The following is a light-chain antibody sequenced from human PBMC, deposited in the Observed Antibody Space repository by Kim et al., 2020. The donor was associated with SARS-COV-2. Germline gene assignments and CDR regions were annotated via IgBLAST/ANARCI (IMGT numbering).Light chain of an antibody. J-gene: IGKJ5*01. Sequence: AGVGDRVTITCRESQDIRNDLGCYQQNPGRAPKRLIYGASSLQSGVPSRFSGSGSGTEFTLTISILQPEDFATYFCLQHNTYPITFGQGTRLEIK. CDR2: GAS. CDR1: QDIRND. CDR3: LQHNTYPIT. V-gene: IGKV1-17*01.